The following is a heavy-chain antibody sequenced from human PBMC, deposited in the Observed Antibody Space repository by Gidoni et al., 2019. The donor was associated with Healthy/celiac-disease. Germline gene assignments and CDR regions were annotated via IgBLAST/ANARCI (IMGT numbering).Heavy chain of an antibody. CDR1: GFTFGSYG. D-gene: IGHD1-7*01. CDR2: ISYDGSNK. CDR3: AKEESTGTTPFDY. V-gene: IGHV3-30*18. Sequence: HPGRSLRRSCAAPGFTFGSYGMPWVPQAPGKGLEWVAVISYDGSNKYYADSVKGRFTISRDNSKNTLYLQMNSLRAEDTAVYYCAKEESTGTTPFDYWGQGTLVTVSS. J-gene: IGHJ4*02.